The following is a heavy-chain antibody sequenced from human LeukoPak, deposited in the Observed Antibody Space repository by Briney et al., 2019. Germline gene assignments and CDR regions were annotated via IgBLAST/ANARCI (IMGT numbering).Heavy chain of an antibody. Sequence: GESLKISCKGSGYSFTNYWIGWGRQMPGKGLEWMGTIYPGDSDTRYRPSFQGQATISADKSISTAYLQWSSLKASDTAMYYCARLGLETYGGSGYYYFDYWGQGALVTVSS. J-gene: IGHJ4*02. CDR1: GYSFTNYW. CDR2: IYPGDSDT. CDR3: ARLGLETYGGSGYYYFDY. D-gene: IGHD3-22*01. V-gene: IGHV5-51*01.